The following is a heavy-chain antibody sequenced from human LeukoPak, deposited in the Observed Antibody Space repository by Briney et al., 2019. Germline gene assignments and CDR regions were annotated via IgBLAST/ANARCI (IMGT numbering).Heavy chain of an antibody. CDR2: TYYRSKWYN. D-gene: IGHD6-13*01. CDR1: GDSVSGSSVT. J-gene: IGHJ6*03. V-gene: IGHV6-1*01. Sequence: KTSQTLSLTCAISGDSVSGSSVTWNWIRQSPSRGLEWLGRTYYRSKWYNDYAVSVKSRITINPDTSKNQFSLKLSSVTAADTAVYYCARTGIAAAGTQIYYYYYYMDVWGKGTTVTVSS. CDR3: ARTGIAAAGTQIYYYYYYMDV.